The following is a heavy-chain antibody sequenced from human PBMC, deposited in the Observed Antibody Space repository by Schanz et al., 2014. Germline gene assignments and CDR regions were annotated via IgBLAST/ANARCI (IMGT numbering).Heavy chain of an antibody. CDR1: RYTFNTYG. D-gene: IGHD3-9*01. CDR3: ARVQDDILTGSEYYYGMDV. Sequence: GPEVKEPGASVKVSCEASRYTFNTYGLNWVRQAPGQGLEWMGWISAYNGNTNYAQKLQGRVTMTTDTSTSTAYMELRSLRSDDTAVYYCARVQDDILTGSEYYYGMDVWGQGTTVTVSS. CDR2: ISAYNGNT. V-gene: IGHV1-18*01. J-gene: IGHJ6*02.